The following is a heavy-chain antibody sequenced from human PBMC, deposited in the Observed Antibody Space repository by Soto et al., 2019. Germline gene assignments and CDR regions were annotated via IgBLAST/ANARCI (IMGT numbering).Heavy chain of an antibody. Sequence: SETLSLTCTVSGGSISSYYWSWIRQPPGKGLEWIGYIYYSGSTNYNPSLKSRVTISVDTSKNQFSLKLSSVTAADTAVYYCARVTPPNYDFWSGYYPYYYYYGMDVWGQGTTVTVSS. D-gene: IGHD3-3*01. CDR1: GGSISSYY. V-gene: IGHV4-59*01. CDR3: ARVTPPNYDFWSGYYPYYYYYGMDV. J-gene: IGHJ6*02. CDR2: IYYSGST.